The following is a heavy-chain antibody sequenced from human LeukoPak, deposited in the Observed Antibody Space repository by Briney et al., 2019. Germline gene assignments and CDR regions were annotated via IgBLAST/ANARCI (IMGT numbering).Heavy chain of an antibody. CDR1: GFTFSSYV. CDR3: AGHAAAGDAFDI. V-gene: IGHV3-30*03. D-gene: IGHD2-2*01. CDR2: ISYDEGNI. Sequence: PGRSLRLSCSASGFTFSSYVMHWVRQAPGKGLEWVGTISYDEGNIYYADSVKGRFTISRDNSKDTLFLQMNSLRAEDTAVYYCAGHAAAGDAFDIWGQGTMVTVSS. J-gene: IGHJ3*02.